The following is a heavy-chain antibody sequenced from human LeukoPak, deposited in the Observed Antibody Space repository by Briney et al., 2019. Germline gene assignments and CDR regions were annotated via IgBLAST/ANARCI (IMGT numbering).Heavy chain of an antibody. CDR1: GSSFSDYY. V-gene: IGHV4-34*01. D-gene: IGHD6-13*01. Sequence: PSETLSLTCGVYGSSFSDYYWSWIRQPPGKGLEWIGEINHSGSTNYNPSLKSRVIISVDTSKNQFSLNLSSVIAADTAVYYCARYTSSWYRGYFDYWGQGTLVTVSS. CDR3: ARYTSSWYRGYFDY. CDR2: INHSGST. J-gene: IGHJ4*02.